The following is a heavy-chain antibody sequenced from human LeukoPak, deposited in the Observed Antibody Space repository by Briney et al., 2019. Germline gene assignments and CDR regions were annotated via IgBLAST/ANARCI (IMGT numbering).Heavy chain of an antibody. D-gene: IGHD6-6*01. J-gene: IGHJ4*02. CDR2: IRSKANSYAT. CDR1: GFTISGSA. V-gene: IGHV3-73*01. CDR3: TRPYSSSSNDY. Sequence: GGSLRLSCAASGFTISGSAMHWVRQASGKGLDWVGRIRSKANSYATAYAASVKGRFTISRDDSKNTAYLQMNSLKTEDTAVYYCTRPYSSSSNDYWGQGTLVTVSS.